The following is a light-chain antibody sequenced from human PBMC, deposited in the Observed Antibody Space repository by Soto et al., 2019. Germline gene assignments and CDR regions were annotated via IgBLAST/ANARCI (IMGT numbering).Light chain of an antibody. Sequence: QSALTQPPSASGSPGQSVTISCTGTSSDVGGYGYVSWYQQHPGKAPKLMIFEVTKRASGVPNRFSGSKSGNTASLTVSGLQAEDEAYYYCSSYAGINTDVVFGGGTTVTVL. CDR3: SSYAGINTDVV. J-gene: IGLJ2*01. CDR1: SSDVGGYGY. CDR2: EVT. V-gene: IGLV2-8*01.